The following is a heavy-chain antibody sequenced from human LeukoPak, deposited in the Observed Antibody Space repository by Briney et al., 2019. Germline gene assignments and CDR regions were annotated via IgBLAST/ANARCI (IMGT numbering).Heavy chain of an antibody. CDR2: INGDGSST. CDR1: GFTFSSYW. J-gene: IGHJ4*02. D-gene: IGHD4-17*01. CDR3: ARALTTSATVTTGY. V-gene: IGHV3-74*01. Sequence: GGSLRFSCAASGFTFSSYWMHWVRHAPGKGLVWVSRINGDGSSTTYADTEKGRFTISRDNAKSTLYLQMNSLRAEDTAMYYCARALTTSATVTTGYWGQGTLVTVSS.